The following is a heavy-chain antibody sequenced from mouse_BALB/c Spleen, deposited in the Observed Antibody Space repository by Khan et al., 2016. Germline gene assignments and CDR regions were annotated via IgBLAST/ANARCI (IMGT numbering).Heavy chain of an antibody. D-gene: IGHD1-1*01. J-gene: IGHJ3*01. Sequence: EVKLLESGGGLVQPGGSLKLSCAASGFDLSRYWMSWVRQAPGKGLEWIGEINPDSSTINYTPSLKDRFIISRDNAKNTLYLQVRKVRSEDTALYYCARAGYYGYLAYWGQGTLVSVSS. CDR2: INPDSSTI. CDR3: ARAGYYGYLAY. V-gene: IGHV4-1*02. CDR1: GFDLSRYW.